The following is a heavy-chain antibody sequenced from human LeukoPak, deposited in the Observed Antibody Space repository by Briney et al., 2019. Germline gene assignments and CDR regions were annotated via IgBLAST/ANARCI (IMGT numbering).Heavy chain of an antibody. CDR1: GGSFSGYY. CDR2: VSYSGNT. CDR3: ARNYGDYLFDY. J-gene: IGHJ4*02. Sequence: KASETLSLTCAVYGGSFSGYYWSWVRQPPGKGLEWIGSVSYSGNTYYNPSLRSRVTISVDTSKNQFSLKLSSMTTADTAVYYCARNYGDYLFDYWGQGTQVTVSS. D-gene: IGHD4-17*01. V-gene: IGHV4-34*01.